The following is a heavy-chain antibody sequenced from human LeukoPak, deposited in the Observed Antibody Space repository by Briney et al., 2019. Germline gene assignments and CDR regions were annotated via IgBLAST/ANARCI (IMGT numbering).Heavy chain of an antibody. J-gene: IGHJ4*02. CDR2: IRYDGSNK. V-gene: IGHV3-30*02. CDR3: AKHGTGTRYFDY. CDR1: GFTFSSYG. Sequence: GGSLRLSCAASGFTFSSYGMHWVRQAPGKGLEWVAFIRYDGSNKYYADSVKGRFTISRDNSKNTLYLQMNSLRADDTAVYYCAKHGTGTRYFDYWGQGTLVTVSS. D-gene: IGHD1-1*01.